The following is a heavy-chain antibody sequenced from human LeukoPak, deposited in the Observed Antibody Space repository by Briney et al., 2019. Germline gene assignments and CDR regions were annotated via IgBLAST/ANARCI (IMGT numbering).Heavy chain of an antibody. V-gene: IGHV1-18*01. Sequence: ASVKVSCKASGYTFTSYGISWVRQAPGQGLEWMGWISAYNGNTNYARKLQGRVTMTTDTSTSTAYMELRSLRSDDTAVYYCARDFGWKGGVIIPWDYYGMDVWGQGTTVTVSS. D-gene: IGHD3-10*01. CDR2: ISAYNGNT. CDR3: ARDFGWKGGVIIPWDYYGMDV. J-gene: IGHJ6*02. CDR1: GYTFTSYG.